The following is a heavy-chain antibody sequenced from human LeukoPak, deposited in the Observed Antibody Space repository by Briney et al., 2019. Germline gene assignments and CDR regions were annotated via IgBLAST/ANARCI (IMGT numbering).Heavy chain of an antibody. D-gene: IGHD3-3*01. CDR3: ARRSPEWMAWFFDY. CDR1: GGSIRSYY. CDR2: IDYSGSS. J-gene: IGHJ4*02. Sequence: SETLSLTCIVSGGSIRSYYWSWIRQPPGKGLEWIGNIDYSGSSNYNPSLKSRVTISVDTSKNQFSLKLSSVTAADTAVYYCARRSPEWMAWFFDYWGQGTLVTVSS. V-gene: IGHV4-59*08.